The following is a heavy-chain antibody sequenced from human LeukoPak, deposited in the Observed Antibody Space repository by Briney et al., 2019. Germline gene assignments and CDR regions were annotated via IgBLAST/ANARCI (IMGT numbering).Heavy chain of an antibody. CDR3: ARGPSTTLTTK. CDR2: IKQDGSVK. CDR1: EFSFSSYW. Sequence: SGGSLRLSCVASEFSFSSYWMTWVRQAPGKGLEWVASIKQDGSVKNYVDSVKGRFTISRDNAENSLYLQMNSLRVEDTAVYYCARGPSTTLTTKWGQGTLVTVSS. V-gene: IGHV3-7*01. D-gene: IGHD4-11*01. J-gene: IGHJ4*02.